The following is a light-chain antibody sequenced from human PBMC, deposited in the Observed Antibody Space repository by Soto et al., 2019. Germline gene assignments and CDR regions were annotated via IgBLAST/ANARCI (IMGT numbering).Light chain of an antibody. V-gene: IGKV1-5*03. CDR1: QSISDW. CDR3: PQHNSYWT. CDR2: KAS. Sequence: DMHLTKSPSTLSASVGDRVTITCRASQSISDWLAWYQQKPGKAPKVIISKASSLEYGVPSRFSGSGSGTEFTLTISSLQPDDFRTYHCPQHNSYWTFGQGTKVDIK. J-gene: IGKJ1*01.